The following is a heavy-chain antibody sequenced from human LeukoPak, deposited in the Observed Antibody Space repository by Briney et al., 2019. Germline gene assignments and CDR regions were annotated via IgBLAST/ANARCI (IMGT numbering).Heavy chain of an antibody. CDR2: ICSDDGNT. Sequence: GGSLRLSCAASGFTFSNYAMSWVRQAPGKGLEWVSVICSDDGNTYYADSVKGRFTISRDNSKNTQYLQMNSLRAEDTAVYYCAKEYSSSWTPKNNWFDPWGQGTLVTVSS. CDR1: GFTFSNYA. V-gene: IGHV3-23*01. J-gene: IGHJ5*02. D-gene: IGHD2-2*01. CDR3: AKEYSSSWTPKNNWFDP.